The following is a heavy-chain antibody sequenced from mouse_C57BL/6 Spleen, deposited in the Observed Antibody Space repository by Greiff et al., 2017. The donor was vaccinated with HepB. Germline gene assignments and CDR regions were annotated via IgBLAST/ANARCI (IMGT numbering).Heavy chain of an antibody. CDR2: IYPGSGST. CDR3: ARSGSNPWYFDV. Sequence: QVQLQQPGAELVKPGASVKMSCKASGYTFTSYWITWVKQRPGQGLEWIGDIYPGSGSTNYNEKFKSKATLTVDTSSSTAYMQLSSLTSEDSAVYYCARSGSNPWYFDVWGTGTTVTVSS. CDR1: GYTFTSYW. V-gene: IGHV1-55*01. J-gene: IGHJ1*03. D-gene: IGHD2-5*01.